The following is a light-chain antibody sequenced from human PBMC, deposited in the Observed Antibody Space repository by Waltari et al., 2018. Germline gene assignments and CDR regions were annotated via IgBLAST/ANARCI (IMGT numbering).Light chain of an antibody. CDR2: EAS. V-gene: IGKV1-5*03. CDR3: QQFNTYPIP. Sequence: DIQMTQSPSTLSASVGDRVTIPCRASHSSSTWLAWYQQKPGKAPNLLIYEASSLENGVPSRFSGSGSGTEFTLTISSLQPDDFATYYCQQFNTYPIPFGRGTKVDIK. J-gene: IGKJ3*01. CDR1: HSSSTW.